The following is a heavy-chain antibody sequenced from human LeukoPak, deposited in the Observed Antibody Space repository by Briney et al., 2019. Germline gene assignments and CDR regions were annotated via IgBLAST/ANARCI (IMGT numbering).Heavy chain of an antibody. Sequence: KSSETLSLTCTVSGGSISSYYWSWIRQPPGKGLEWIGYIYYSGSTNYNPSLKSRVTISVDTSKNQFSLKLSSVTAADTAVYYCARGSLVVVAAPPDYWGQGTLVTVSS. CDR1: GGSISSYY. V-gene: IGHV4-59*08. CDR2: IYYSGST. D-gene: IGHD2-15*01. J-gene: IGHJ4*02. CDR3: ARGSLVVVAAPPDY.